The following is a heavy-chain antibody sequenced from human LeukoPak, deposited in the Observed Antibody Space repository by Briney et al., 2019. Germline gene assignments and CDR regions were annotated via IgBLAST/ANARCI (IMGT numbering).Heavy chain of an antibody. D-gene: IGHD3-22*01. Sequence: GASVTVSCKASGGTFSSYAISWVRQAPGQGLEWMGGIIPIFGTANYAQKFQGRVTITADKSTSTAYMELSSLRSEDTAVYYCARVLDDGSGYYYYYGMDVWGQGTTVTVSS. J-gene: IGHJ6*02. CDR3: ARVLDDGSGYYYYYGMDV. V-gene: IGHV1-69*06. CDR2: IIPIFGTA. CDR1: GGTFSSYA.